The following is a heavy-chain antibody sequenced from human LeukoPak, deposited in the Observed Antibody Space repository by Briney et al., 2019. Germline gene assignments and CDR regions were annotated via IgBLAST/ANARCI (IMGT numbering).Heavy chain of an antibody. CDR1: GYTFTGCY. V-gene: IGHV1-2*02. D-gene: IGHD3-10*01. Sequence: ASVKVSCKASGYTFTGCYMHWVRQAPGQGLEWMGWINPNSGGTNYAQKFQGRVTMTRDTSISTAYMELSRLRSDDTAVYYCARVLGLRQSHYGYYYYMDVWGKGTTVTVSS. CDR3: ARVLGLRQSHYGYYYYMDV. J-gene: IGHJ6*03. CDR2: INPNSGGT.